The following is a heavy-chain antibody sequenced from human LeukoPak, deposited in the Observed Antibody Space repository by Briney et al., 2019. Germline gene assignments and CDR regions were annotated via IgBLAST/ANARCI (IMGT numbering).Heavy chain of an antibody. CDR2: IYYSGST. CDR1: GGSISSSSYY. J-gene: IGHJ4*02. V-gene: IGHV4-39*07. CDR3: AQNRGFSLGDN. D-gene: IGHD5-12*01. Sequence: SETLSLTCTVSGGSISSSSYYWGWIRQPPGKGLEWIGSIYYSGSTYYNPSLKSRVTISVDTSKNQFSLKLSSVTAADTAVYYCAQNRGFSLGDNWGQGTLVIVSS.